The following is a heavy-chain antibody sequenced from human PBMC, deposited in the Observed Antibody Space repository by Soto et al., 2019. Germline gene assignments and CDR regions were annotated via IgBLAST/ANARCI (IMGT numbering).Heavy chain of an antibody. CDR2: INHSGNT. CDR1: GGSFSDFY. J-gene: IGHJ4*02. Sequence: QVQLQLWGAGLLKPSESLSLTCAVYGGSFSDFYWTWIRQLPGKGLEWIGEINHSGNTNYNPSLKSRVAISVDKSKNQFSLYLGSVTAADTAVYYCGPRGAVADPRGYWGQGTLVTVSS. D-gene: IGHD6-19*01. CDR3: GPRGAVADPRGY. V-gene: IGHV4-34*01.